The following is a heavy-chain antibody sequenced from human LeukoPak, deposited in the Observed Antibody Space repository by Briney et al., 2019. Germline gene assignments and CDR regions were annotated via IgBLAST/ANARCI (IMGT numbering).Heavy chain of an antibody. CDR3: TRLRGEYDILTGYLYYYYGMDV. V-gene: IGHV3-49*04. D-gene: IGHD3-9*01. CDR2: IRSKAYGGTT. J-gene: IGHJ6*04. Sequence: GGSLRLSCTASGFTFGDYAMSWVRQAPGKGLEWVGFIRSKAYGGTTEYAASVKGRFTISRDDSKIIAYLQMNSLKTEDTAVYYCTRLRGEYDILTGYLYYYYGMDVWGKGTTVTVSS. CDR1: GFTFGDYA.